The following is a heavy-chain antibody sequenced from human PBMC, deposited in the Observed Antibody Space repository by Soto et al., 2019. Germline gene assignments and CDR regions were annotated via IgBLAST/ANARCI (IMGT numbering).Heavy chain of an antibody. CDR3: TRQKGDSRTYNGMDV. Sequence: QVQLQQSGPGLVKPSQTLSLTCAISGDSVSSNSAAWNWIRQSPSRGLEWLGRSYYRSQSYYDSAVSVRSRITVIPDTSKDQFPLQRYSVTPEDTAVYYCTRQKGDSRTYNGMDVWGQGTTLA. D-gene: IGHD2-21*02. V-gene: IGHV6-1*01. CDR2: SYYRSQSYY. CDR1: GDSVSSNSAA. J-gene: IGHJ6*02.